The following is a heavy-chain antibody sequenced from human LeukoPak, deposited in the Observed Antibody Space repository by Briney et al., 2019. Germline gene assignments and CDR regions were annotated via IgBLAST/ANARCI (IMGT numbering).Heavy chain of an antibody. V-gene: IGHV3-11*04. Sequence: GSLRLSCAASGFPFSDYYMSWIRQAPGKGLEWVSYISSSGSTIYYADSVKGRFTISRDNAKNSLYLQMNSLRAEDTAVYYCASIQWLVSNFDYWGQGTLVTVSS. D-gene: IGHD6-19*01. CDR2: ISSSGSTI. CDR3: ASIQWLVSNFDY. J-gene: IGHJ4*02. CDR1: GFPFSDYY.